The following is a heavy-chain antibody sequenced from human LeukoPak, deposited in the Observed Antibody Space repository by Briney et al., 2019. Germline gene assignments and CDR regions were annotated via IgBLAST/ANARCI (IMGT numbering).Heavy chain of an antibody. CDR2: ISSSSSYI. Sequence: GGSLRLSCAASGFTFGSYSINWVRQAPGKWLEWVSSISSSSSYIYYADSVKGRFTISRDNAKNSLYLQMNSLRAEDTAVYYGASRKTRTYDYDSTGYGPFDCWGQGTLVTVSS. CDR3: ASRKTRTYDYDSTGYGPFDC. V-gene: IGHV3-21*01. J-gene: IGHJ4*02. CDR1: GFTFGSYS. D-gene: IGHD3-22*01.